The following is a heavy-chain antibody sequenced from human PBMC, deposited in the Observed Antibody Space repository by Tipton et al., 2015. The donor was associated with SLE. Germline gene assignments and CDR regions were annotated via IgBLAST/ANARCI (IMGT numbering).Heavy chain of an antibody. D-gene: IGHD2-8*01. Sequence: TLSLTRSVSGGSIRSNGYYWSWIRQHPGKGLEWIGHIYYTGTTYYNPSLKSRLTLSLDTSKNQFSLKMISVTAADTAVYYCARRYGTSFDYWDQGTLVTVSS. CDR3: ARRYGTSFDY. CDR2: IYYTGTT. CDR1: GGSIRSNGYY. J-gene: IGHJ4*02. V-gene: IGHV4-39*07.